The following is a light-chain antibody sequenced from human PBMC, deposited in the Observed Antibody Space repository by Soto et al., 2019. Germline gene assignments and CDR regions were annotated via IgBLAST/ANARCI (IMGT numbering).Light chain of an antibody. CDR3: HQYNNWPWT. CDR2: AAS. J-gene: IGKJ1*01. CDR1: QRVSSH. V-gene: IGKV3-15*01. Sequence: ETEMTQSPVTLSVSPGETATHSSSTSQRVSSHLAWYQQKPGQAPRLLIYAASTRATGIPVRFSGSGSETEFTLTLRSLQSEDSALYYCHQYNNWPWTFGQGTKV.